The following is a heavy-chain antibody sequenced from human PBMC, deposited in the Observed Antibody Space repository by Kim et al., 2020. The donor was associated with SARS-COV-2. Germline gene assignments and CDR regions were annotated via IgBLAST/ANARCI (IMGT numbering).Heavy chain of an antibody. CDR2: ISIVDTTM. D-gene: IGHD3-16*02. V-gene: IGHV3-48*03. CDR1: GFTFSDYE. Sequence: GGSLRLSCEASGFTFSDYELNWVRQAPGKGPEWISYISIVDTTMYFSDSVKGRFTISRDNAKNSLYLHMNSLRAEDTALYYCARGGIGYRYYFDHWGQGTVVPASS. J-gene: IGHJ4*02. CDR3: ARGGIGYRYYFDH.